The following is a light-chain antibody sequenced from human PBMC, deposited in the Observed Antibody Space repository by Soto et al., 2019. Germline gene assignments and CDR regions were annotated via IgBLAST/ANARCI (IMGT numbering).Light chain of an antibody. J-gene: IGKJ4*01. V-gene: IGKV3-15*01. Sequence: ASQSVSSSYLAWYQQKPGQSPRLLISDASTGASGIPPRFSGSGSGTEFTLTIDRLQSADFAVYYCQQYDRWPVTFGGGTKVDI. CDR3: QQYDRWPVT. CDR1: QSVSSSY. CDR2: DAS.